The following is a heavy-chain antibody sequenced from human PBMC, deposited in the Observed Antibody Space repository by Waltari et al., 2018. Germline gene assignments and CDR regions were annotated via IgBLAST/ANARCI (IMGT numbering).Heavy chain of an antibody. CDR1: GGSISSYY. Sequence: QVQLQESGPGLVTPSETLSLTCTVSGGSISSYYWSWIRQPPGKGLEWIGYIYYSGSTNYNPSLKSRVTISVDTSKNQVSLKLSSVTAADTAVYYCARVLRFLEGMDVWGQGTTVTVSS. J-gene: IGHJ6*02. D-gene: IGHD3-3*01. CDR3: ARVLRFLEGMDV. CDR2: IYYSGST. V-gene: IGHV4-59*01.